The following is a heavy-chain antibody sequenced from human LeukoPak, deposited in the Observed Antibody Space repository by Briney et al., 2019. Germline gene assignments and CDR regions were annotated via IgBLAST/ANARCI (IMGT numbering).Heavy chain of an antibody. Sequence: GGSLRLSCAASGFTFSSYAMSWVRQAPGKGLEWVSAISGSGGSTYYADSVKGRFTISRDNSKNTLDLQMNSRRAGDTAVHYCAKDWAWGATLDAFDIWGQGTMVTVSS. CDR2: ISGSGGST. D-gene: IGHD1-26*01. J-gene: IGHJ3*02. CDR1: GFTFSSYA. V-gene: IGHV3-23*01. CDR3: AKDWAWGATLDAFDI.